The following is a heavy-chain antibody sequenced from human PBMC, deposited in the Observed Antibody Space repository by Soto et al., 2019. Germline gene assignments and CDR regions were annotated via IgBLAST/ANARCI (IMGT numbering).Heavy chain of an antibody. Sequence: GSLRLSCAASGFTFSSYAMSWVRQAPGKGLEWVSAISGSGGSTYYADSVKGRFTISRDNSKNTLYLQMNSLRAEDTAVYYCAGAVFGELFSWFDPWGQGTLVTVSS. CDR2: ISGSGGST. V-gene: IGHV3-23*01. D-gene: IGHD3-10*01. CDR3: AGAVFGELFSWFDP. CDR1: GFTFSSYA. J-gene: IGHJ5*02.